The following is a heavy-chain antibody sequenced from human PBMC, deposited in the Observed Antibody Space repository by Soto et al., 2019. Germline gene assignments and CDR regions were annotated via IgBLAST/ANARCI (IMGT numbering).Heavy chain of an antibody. J-gene: IGHJ6*02. CDR2: IFPISGTA. D-gene: IGHD4-17*01. CDR3: ASDSGGTTVAFGMDV. Sequence: QVQLVQSGAEVKKPGSSVKVSCKASGGTFSSYAISWVRQAPGQGLEWMGGIFPISGTANYPQKFQGRVTITADESTSTAYMELSSLRSEDTAVYYCASDSGGTTVAFGMDVWGQGTTVTVSS. V-gene: IGHV1-69*01. CDR1: GGTFSSYA.